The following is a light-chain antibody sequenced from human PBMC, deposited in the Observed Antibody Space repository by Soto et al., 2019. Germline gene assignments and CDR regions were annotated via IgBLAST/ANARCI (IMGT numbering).Light chain of an antibody. CDR3: QQYSSSPWT. V-gene: IGKV3-20*01. J-gene: IGKJ1*01. CDR1: QSVSGRY. CDR2: GAS. Sequence: EIVLTQSPGTLSLSPGERATLSCRASQSVSGRYLAWYQQKPGQTPMLLIYGASSRATGIPDRFSGSGSGTDFTLTISRLEPEDGAVYYCQQYSSSPWTFGEGTKVEFK.